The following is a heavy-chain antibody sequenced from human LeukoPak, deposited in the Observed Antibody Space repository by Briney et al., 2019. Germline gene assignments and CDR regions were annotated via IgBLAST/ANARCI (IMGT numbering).Heavy chain of an antibody. CDR1: GYTFTSYY. D-gene: IGHD1-26*01. Sequence: ASVKVSCTASGYTFTSYYMHWVRQAPGQGLEWMGIINPSGGSTSYAQKFQGRVTMTRDTSTSTVYMELSSLRSEDTAVYYCARVIVGVHFDYWGQGTLVTVSS. CDR2: INPSGGST. V-gene: IGHV1-46*01. J-gene: IGHJ4*02. CDR3: ARVIVGVHFDY.